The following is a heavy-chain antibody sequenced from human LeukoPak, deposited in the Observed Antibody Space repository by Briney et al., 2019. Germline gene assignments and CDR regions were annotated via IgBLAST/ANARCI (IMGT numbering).Heavy chain of an antibody. CDR3: ARVAGYSSGWDYNWFDP. CDR1: GGSFSGYY. V-gene: IGHV4-34*01. D-gene: IGHD6-19*01. J-gene: IGHJ5*02. CDR2: INHSGST. Sequence: SETLSLTCAVYGGSFSGYYWSWIRQPPGKGLEWIGEINHSGSTNYNPSLKSRVTISVDTSKNQFSLKLSSVTAADTAVYYCARVAGYSSGWDYNWFDPWGQGTLVTVSS.